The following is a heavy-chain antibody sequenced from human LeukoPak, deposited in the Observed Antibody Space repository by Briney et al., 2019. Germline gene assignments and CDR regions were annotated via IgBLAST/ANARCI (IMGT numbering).Heavy chain of an antibody. CDR2: IYHSGST. CDR3: ARGGGYCSSTSCYPLWFDP. V-gene: IGHV4-30-2*01. J-gene: IGHJ5*02. CDR1: GGSISSGGYS. D-gene: IGHD2-2*01. Sequence: SETLSLTCAVSGGSISSGGYSWSWIRQPPGKGLEWIGYIYHSGSTYYNPSLKSRVTISVDRSKNQFPLKLSSVTAADTAVYYCARGGGYCSSTSCYPLWFDPWGQGTLVTVSS.